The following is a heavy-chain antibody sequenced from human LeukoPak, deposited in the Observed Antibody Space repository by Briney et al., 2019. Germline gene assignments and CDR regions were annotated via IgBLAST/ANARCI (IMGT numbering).Heavy chain of an antibody. Sequence: ASVKVSCKASGYTFTGYYMHLVRQAPGQGLEWMGWISAYNGNTNYAQKLQGRVTMTTDTSTSTAYMELRSLRSDDTAVYYCARDDCTNGVCYTSLDYWGQGTLVTVSS. CDR1: GYTFTGYY. D-gene: IGHD2-8*01. CDR3: ARDDCTNGVCYTSLDY. V-gene: IGHV1-18*04. J-gene: IGHJ4*02. CDR2: ISAYNGNT.